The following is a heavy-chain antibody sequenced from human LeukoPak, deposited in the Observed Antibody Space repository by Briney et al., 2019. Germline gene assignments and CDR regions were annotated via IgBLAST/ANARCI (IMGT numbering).Heavy chain of an antibody. J-gene: IGHJ6*02. V-gene: IGHV3-23*01. CDR2: ISGSGGAGT. Sequence: GGSLRLSCAGSGFTFSSYAMSWVRRAPGKGLEWVSTISGSGGAGTYYADSVKGRFTVSRDNSGNTLHLPMNSLRAEDTAVYYCVKDRGGSPFYGMDVWGQGTTVTVSS. CDR3: VKDRGGSPFYGMDV. D-gene: IGHD1-26*01. CDR1: GFTFSSYA.